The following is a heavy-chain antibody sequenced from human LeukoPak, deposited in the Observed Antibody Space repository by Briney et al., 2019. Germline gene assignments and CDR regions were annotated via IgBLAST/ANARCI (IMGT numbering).Heavy chain of an antibody. J-gene: IGHJ4*02. CDR2: IYYSGST. Sequence: SETLSLTRTVSGGSISSYYWSWIRQPPGKGLEWIGYIYYSGSTNYNPSLKSRVTISVDTSKNQFSLKLSSVTAADTAVYYCAREWFGELPYFDYWGQGTLVTVSS. CDR1: GGSISSYY. D-gene: IGHD3-10*01. CDR3: AREWFGELPYFDY. V-gene: IGHV4-59*01.